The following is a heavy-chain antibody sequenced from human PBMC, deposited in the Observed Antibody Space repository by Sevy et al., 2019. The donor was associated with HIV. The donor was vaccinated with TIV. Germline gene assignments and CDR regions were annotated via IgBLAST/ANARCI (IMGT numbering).Heavy chain of an antibody. D-gene: IGHD2-8*01. CDR2: ISYSGST. CDR1: DDSISSGSYY. CDR3: ARRSCSVCRFDP. V-gene: IGHV4-39*01. J-gene: IGHJ5*02. Sequence: SETLSLTCTVSDDSISSGSYYWGWIRQPPGKGLEWIGTISYSGSTYYNPSLKSRVTISVDTSKSQFSLKLSSVTAADTAVYYCARRSCSVCRFDPWGQGTLVTVSS.